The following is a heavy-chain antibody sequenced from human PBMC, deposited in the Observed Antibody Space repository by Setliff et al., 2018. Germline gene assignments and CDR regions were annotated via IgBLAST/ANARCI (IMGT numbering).Heavy chain of an antibody. CDR3: ARTCSVSGCYAGLES. J-gene: IGHJ4*02. D-gene: IGHD2-15*01. CDR2: INQDGSEK. Sequence: PGGSLRLSCAASGFTFSIYAMSWVRKAPGKGLEWVANINQDGSEKYYVDSVKGRFTISRENANNSLYLQLNSLRPEDTAVYYCARTCSVSGCYAGLESWGQGTPVTVSS. V-gene: IGHV3-7*01. CDR1: GFTFSIYA.